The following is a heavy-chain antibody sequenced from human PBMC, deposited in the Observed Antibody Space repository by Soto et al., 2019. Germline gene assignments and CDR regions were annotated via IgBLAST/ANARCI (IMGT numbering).Heavy chain of an antibody. CDR3: ARDSSGPTVLLGY. CDR1: GGTFSSYT. V-gene: IGHV1-69*04. D-gene: IGHD6-19*01. CDR2: IIPILGIA. J-gene: IGHJ4*02. Sequence: ASVKVSCKASGGTFSSYTISWVRQAPGQGLEWMGRIIPILGIANYAQKFQGRVTITADKSTSTAYMELSSLRSEDTAVYYCARDSSGPTVLLGYWGQGTLVTVSS.